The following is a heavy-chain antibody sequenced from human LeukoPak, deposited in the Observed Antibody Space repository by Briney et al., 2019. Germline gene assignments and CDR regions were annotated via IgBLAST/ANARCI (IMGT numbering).Heavy chain of an antibody. V-gene: IGHV4-38-2*02. Sequence: PSETLSLTCTVSGYSISSGYYWGWIRQPPGKGLEWIGEINHSGSTNYNPSLKSRVTISVDTSKNQFSLKLSSVTAADTAVYYCATLYYDSPLYYYYGMDVWGQGTTVTVSS. CDR1: GYSISSGYY. CDR2: INHSGST. CDR3: ATLYYDSPLYYYYGMDV. J-gene: IGHJ6*02. D-gene: IGHD3-22*01.